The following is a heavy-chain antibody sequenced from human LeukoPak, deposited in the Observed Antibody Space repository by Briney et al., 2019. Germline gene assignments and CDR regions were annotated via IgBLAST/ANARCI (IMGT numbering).Heavy chain of an antibody. CDR2: IIPSFGTA. Sequence: SVKVSCKASGRTFSSYASSWVRQARGQGLECMSGIIPSFGTANYAQKVRGRVTIPADESKSTHYMELINLRSEDTAVYYCASACAFGMATSNYYYYYMDVWGKGTTVTVSS. D-gene: IGHD5-24*01. CDR3: ASACAFGMATSNYYYYYMDV. V-gene: IGHV1-69*13. CDR1: GRTFSSYA. J-gene: IGHJ6*03.